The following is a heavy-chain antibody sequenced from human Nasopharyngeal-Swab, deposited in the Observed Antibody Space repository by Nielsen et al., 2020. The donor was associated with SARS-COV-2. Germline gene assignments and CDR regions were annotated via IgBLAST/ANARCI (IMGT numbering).Heavy chain of an antibody. V-gene: IGHV3-48*04. J-gene: IGHJ4*02. CDR3: AREDKGQWLVPGSFDY. CDR1: GFTFSSYS. Sequence: GGSLRLSCAASGFTFSSYSMNWVRQAPGKGLGWVSYISSSSSTIYYADSVKGRFTISRDNAKNSLYLQMNSLRAEDTAVYYCAREDKGQWLVPGSFDYWGQGTLVTVSS. CDR2: ISSSSSTI. D-gene: IGHD6-19*01.